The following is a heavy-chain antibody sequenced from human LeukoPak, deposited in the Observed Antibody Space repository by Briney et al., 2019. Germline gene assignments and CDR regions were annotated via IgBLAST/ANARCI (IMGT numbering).Heavy chain of an antibody. CDR3: AKVRGVSGYDYSYYGMDV. J-gene: IGHJ6*02. V-gene: IGHV3-23*01. CDR1: GFTFSSYA. D-gene: IGHD5-12*01. CDR2: ISGSGGST. Sequence: PGGSLRLSCAASGFTFSSYAVSWVRQAPGKGLEWVSAISGSGGSTYYADSVKGRFTISRDNSKNTLYLQMNSLRAEDTAVYYCAKVRGVSGYDYSYYGMDVWGQGTTVTVSS.